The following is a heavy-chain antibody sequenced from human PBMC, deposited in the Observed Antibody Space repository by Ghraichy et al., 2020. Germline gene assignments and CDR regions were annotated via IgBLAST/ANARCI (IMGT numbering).Heavy chain of an antibody. Sequence: ASVKVSCKVSGYTLTELSMHWVRQAPGKGLEWMGGFDPEDGETIYAQKFQGRVTMTEDTSTDTAYMELSSLRSEDTAVYYCATTSPGDYYDSSGYYTPLDYWGQGTLVTVSS. CDR1: GYTLTELS. CDR3: ATTSPGDYYDSSGYYTPLDY. D-gene: IGHD3-22*01. J-gene: IGHJ4*02. V-gene: IGHV1-24*01. CDR2: FDPEDGET.